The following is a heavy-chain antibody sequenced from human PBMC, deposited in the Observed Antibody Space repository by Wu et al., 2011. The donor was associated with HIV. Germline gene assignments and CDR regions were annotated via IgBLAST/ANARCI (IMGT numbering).Heavy chain of an antibody. V-gene: IGHV1-69*05. J-gene: IGHJ4*02. Sequence: VQLVQSGAEVKKPGSSVKVSCKAYGGTFSSFAISWVRQAPGLGLEWMGRIIPIFGTANYAQKFQGRVTITTDESTSTAYMELSSLRSEDTAVYYCARGIPYYYDSSGYSSTPYYFDYWGQGTLVTVSS. D-gene: IGHD3-22*01. CDR1: GGTFSSFA. CDR2: IIPIFGTA. CDR3: ARGIPYYYDSSGYSSTPYYFDY.